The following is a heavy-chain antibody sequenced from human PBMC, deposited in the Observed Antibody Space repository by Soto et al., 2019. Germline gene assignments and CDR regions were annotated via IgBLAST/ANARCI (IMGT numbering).Heavy chain of an antibody. Sequence: SETLSLTCTVSGGSVSSGSYYWSWIRQPPGKGLEWIGYIYYSGSTNYNPSLKSRVTISVDTSKNQFSLKLSSVTAADTAVYYCARDQRTTGTTSWFDPWGQGTLVTVSS. J-gene: IGHJ5*02. D-gene: IGHD1-1*01. CDR1: GGSVSSGSYY. CDR2: IYYSGST. V-gene: IGHV4-61*01. CDR3: ARDQRTTGTTSWFDP.